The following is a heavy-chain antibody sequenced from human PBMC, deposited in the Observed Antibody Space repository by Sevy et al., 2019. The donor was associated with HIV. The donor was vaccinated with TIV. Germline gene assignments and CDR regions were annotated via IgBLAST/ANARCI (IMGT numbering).Heavy chain of an antibody. CDR2: ISGSSNYM. D-gene: IGHD3-10*01. Sequence: GGSLRLSCVASGFTFDTYTMNWVRQAPGKGLEWVSSISGSSNYMYYADSVKGRFTISRDNAKNSLFLQMNSLRVEDTALYYCARPYGSGSWEAFDIWGQGTKVTVSS. J-gene: IGHJ3*02. CDR3: ARPYGSGSWEAFDI. CDR1: GFTFDTYT. V-gene: IGHV3-21*01.